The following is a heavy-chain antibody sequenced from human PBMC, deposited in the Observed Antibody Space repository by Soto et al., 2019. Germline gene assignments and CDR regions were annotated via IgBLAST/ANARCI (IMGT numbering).Heavy chain of an antibody. CDR3: AKDRPSFTLIAVAGRRIDY. V-gene: IGHV3-30*18. CDR2: ISYDGSNK. CDR1: GFTFSSYG. Sequence: QVQLVESGGGVVQPGRSLRLSCAASGFTFSSYGMHWVRQAPGKGLEWVAVISYDGSNKYYADSVKGRFTISRDNSKNTLYLQMNSLRAEDTAVYYCAKDRPSFTLIAVAGRRIDYWGQGTLVTVSS. J-gene: IGHJ4*02. D-gene: IGHD6-19*01.